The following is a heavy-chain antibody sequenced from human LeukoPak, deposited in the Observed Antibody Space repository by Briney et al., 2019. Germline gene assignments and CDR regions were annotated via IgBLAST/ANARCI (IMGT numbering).Heavy chain of an antibody. CDR2: IYYSGST. D-gene: IGHD1-26*01. J-gene: IGHJ3*02. Sequence: SETLSLTCTVSGGSISSYYWSWIRQPPGKGLEWIGYIYYSGSTNYNPSLKSRVTISVDTSKNQFSLKLSSVTAADTAVYYCARQYGIVGATTNAFDIWGQGTMVTVSS. CDR1: GGSISSYY. CDR3: ARQYGIVGATTNAFDI. V-gene: IGHV4-59*08.